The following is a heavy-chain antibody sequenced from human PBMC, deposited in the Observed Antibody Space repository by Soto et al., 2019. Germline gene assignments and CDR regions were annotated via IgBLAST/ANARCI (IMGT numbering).Heavy chain of an antibody. V-gene: IGHV1-69*01. CDR2: IIPIFGTA. D-gene: IGHD2-2*01. CDR3: ARDGGGVVPAAIPYYYYGMDV. J-gene: IGHJ6*02. CDR1: GGTFSSYA. Sequence: QVQLVQSGAEVKKPGSSVKVSCKASGGTFSSYAISWVRQAPGQGLEWMGGIIPIFGTANYAQKFQGRVTITADESTSTAYIELSSLRSEYMAVYYCARDGGGVVPAAIPYYYYGMDVWGQGTTVTGSS.